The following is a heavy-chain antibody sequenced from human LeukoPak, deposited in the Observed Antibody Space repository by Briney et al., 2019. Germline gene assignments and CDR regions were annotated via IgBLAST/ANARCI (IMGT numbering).Heavy chain of an antibody. CDR1: GFGFSYYD. D-gene: IGHD3-22*01. CDR3: ARDRAVGYYDSGGHVIFDY. Sequence: GGSLRLSCVASGFGFSYYDMNWVRKTPGKGLEWVSTISGTDDSTYYADSVKGRFTISRDNSKNTLYLQMDSLRAEDTAVYHCARDRAVGYYDSGGHVIFDYWGQGTLVTVSS. V-gene: IGHV3-23*01. CDR2: ISGTDDST. J-gene: IGHJ4*02.